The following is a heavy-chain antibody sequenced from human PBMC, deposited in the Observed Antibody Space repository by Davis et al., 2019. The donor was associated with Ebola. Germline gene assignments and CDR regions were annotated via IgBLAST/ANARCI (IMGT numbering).Heavy chain of an antibody. CDR2: ISSDGNYR. Sequence: PGGSLRLSCAASGFSFNTYAMHWVRQAPGKGLEWVAIISSDGNYRYYADSVKGRFTISRDNAKNSLYLQMNSLRAEDTALYYCAKSHYYDSSGYVEYFQDWGQGTLVTVSS. CDR3: AKSHYYDSSGYVEYFQD. J-gene: IGHJ1*01. V-gene: IGHV3-30*04. D-gene: IGHD3-22*01. CDR1: GFSFNTYA.